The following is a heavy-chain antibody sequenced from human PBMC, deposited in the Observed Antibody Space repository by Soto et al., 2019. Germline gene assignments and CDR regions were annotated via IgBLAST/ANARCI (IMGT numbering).Heavy chain of an antibody. D-gene: IGHD6-19*01. J-gene: IGHJ4*02. CDR1: GFSFSTYG. Sequence: GGSLRLSCAASGFSFSTYGMHWVRQAPGKGLEWVAFISNDGSNKYYADSVKGRFTVSRDNSKNTLYLQTNSLRAEDTAVFYCAKERSSGWSFDYWGQGTLVTVSS. CDR2: ISNDGSNK. CDR3: AKERSSGWSFDY. V-gene: IGHV3-30*18.